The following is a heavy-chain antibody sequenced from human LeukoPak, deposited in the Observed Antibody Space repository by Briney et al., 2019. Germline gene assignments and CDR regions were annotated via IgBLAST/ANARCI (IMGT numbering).Heavy chain of an antibody. Sequence: GESLKISCKGSGDSFTNYWIGWVRQMPGKGLEWMGIIYPGDSDTRYSPSFQGQVTISADKSISTAYLQWSSLKASDTAMYYCARQAPNYHGSGGDWGQGTLVTVSS. D-gene: IGHD3-10*01. CDR1: GDSFTNYW. CDR2: IYPGDSDT. J-gene: IGHJ4*02. CDR3: ARQAPNYHGSGGD. V-gene: IGHV5-51*01.